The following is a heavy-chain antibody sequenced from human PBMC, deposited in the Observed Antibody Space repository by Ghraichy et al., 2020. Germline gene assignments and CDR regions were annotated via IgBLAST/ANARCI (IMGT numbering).Heavy chain of an antibody. CDR2: IRSKADNYAT. V-gene: IGHV3-73*01. J-gene: IGHJ4*01. Sequence: GSLRLSCAASGFTFSGSAIQWVRQASGKGLEWVGRIRSKADNYATTYPVSVRGRFTISRDNVKNSLYLQMNSLIAEDTAVYYCTTHGYSFGYCFDLWGHGTLVTVSS. CDR1: GFTFSGSA. D-gene: IGHD5-18*01. CDR3: TTHGYSFGYCFDL.